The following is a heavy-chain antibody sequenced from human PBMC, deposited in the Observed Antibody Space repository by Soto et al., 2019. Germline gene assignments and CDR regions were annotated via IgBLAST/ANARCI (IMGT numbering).Heavy chain of an antibody. CDR2: IKSKTDGGTT. D-gene: IGHD7-27*01. J-gene: IGHJ2*01. Sequence: GGSLRLSCAASGFTFSNAWMSWVRQAPGKGLEWVGRIKSKTDGGTTDYAAPVKGRFTISRDDSKNTLYLQMNSLKTEDTAVYYCTTGTGDYWYFDLWGRGTLVPVSS. CDR1: GFTFSNAW. V-gene: IGHV3-15*01. CDR3: TTGTGDYWYFDL.